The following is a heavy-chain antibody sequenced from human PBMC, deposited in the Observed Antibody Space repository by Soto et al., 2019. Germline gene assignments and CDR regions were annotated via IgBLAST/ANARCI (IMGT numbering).Heavy chain of an antibody. CDR1: GFTFSSYA. CDR3: AKSLTMTVVVIIGDAFDI. J-gene: IGHJ3*02. Sequence: GGSLRLSCTASGFTFSSYAMSWVRQAPEKELERVSAISGSGGSTYYADSVKGRFTISRDNSKNTLYLQMNSLRAEDTAVYYCAKSLTMTVVVIIGDAFDIWGQGTMVTVSS. V-gene: IGHV3-23*01. CDR2: ISGSGGST. D-gene: IGHD3-22*01.